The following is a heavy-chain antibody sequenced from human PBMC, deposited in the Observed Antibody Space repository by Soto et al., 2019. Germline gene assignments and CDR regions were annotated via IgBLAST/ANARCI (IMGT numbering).Heavy chain of an antibody. Sequence: QVQLVQSGAEVKKPGASVKVSCKASGYTFTSYDINWVRQATGQGLEWMGWMNPNSGNTGYAQKFKGRVTMTRNTSTRNVYMELRRLRSEDKAVYYCARRGYSSSGYYYYYYGMDVWGQGTTVTVSS. CDR2: MNPNSGNT. D-gene: IGHD6-13*01. CDR1: GYTFTSYD. V-gene: IGHV1-8*01. CDR3: ARRGYSSSGYYYYYYGMDV. J-gene: IGHJ6*02.